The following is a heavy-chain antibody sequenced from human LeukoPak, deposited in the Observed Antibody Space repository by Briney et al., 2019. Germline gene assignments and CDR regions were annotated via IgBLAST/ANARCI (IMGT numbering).Heavy chain of an antibody. Sequence: ASVKVSCKASGYTFTSYDINWVRQATGQGLEWMGWMNPNSGNTGYAQKFQGRVTMTTDTSTSTAYMELRSLRSDDTAVYYCARVRTPDSSGWYSRQYYFDYWGQGTLVTVSS. CDR3: ARVRTPDSSGWYSRQYYFDY. V-gene: IGHV1-8*01. CDR1: GYTFTSYD. CDR2: MNPNSGNT. J-gene: IGHJ4*02. D-gene: IGHD6-19*01.